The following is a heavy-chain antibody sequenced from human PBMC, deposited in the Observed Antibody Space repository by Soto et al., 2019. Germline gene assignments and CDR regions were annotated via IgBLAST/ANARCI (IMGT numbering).Heavy chain of an antibody. CDR3: TTGFPDDYGDYFDY. D-gene: IGHD4-17*01. Sequence: EVQLVESGGGLVKPGGSLRLSCAASGFTFSNAWMSWVRQAPGKGLEWVGRINSKTDGGTTDYAAPVKGRFTTSRDDSKNTLYLQMNRLKTEDTAVYYCTTGFPDDYGDYFDYWGQGTLVTVSS. J-gene: IGHJ4*02. V-gene: IGHV3-15*01. CDR2: INSKTDGGTT. CDR1: GFTFSNAW.